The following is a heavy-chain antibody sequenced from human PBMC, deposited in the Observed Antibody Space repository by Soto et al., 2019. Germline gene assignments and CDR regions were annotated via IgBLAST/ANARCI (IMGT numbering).Heavy chain of an antibody. J-gene: IGHJ4*02. Sequence: QVQLVQSGAEVKKPGASVKVSCKASGYTFTSYGISWVRQAPGQGLEWMGWISAYNGNTNYAQKLQDRVTMTTDTSTSTDYMGLRSLRSDDTAVYYCARDRGSYALDYWGQGTLVTVSS. CDR3: ARDRGSYALDY. V-gene: IGHV1-18*01. CDR1: GYTFTSYG. CDR2: ISAYNGNT. D-gene: IGHD1-26*01.